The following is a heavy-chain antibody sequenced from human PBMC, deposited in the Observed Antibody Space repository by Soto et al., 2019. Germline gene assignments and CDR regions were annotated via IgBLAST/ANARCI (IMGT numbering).Heavy chain of an antibody. CDR2: IKQDGREK. V-gene: IGHV3-7*01. CDR3: ARDHASTTIPNY. J-gene: IGHJ4*02. Sequence: EVQLVESGGGLVQPGGSLRLSCAASVFTFSSDWMSWVREAPGKGLAGVANIKQDGREKYYVDSVKGRFTISGDNAKNSLYLQMNSLRAGDTAVYYCARDHASTTIPNYWGQGILVTVSS. CDR1: VFTFSSDW. D-gene: IGHD4-17*01.